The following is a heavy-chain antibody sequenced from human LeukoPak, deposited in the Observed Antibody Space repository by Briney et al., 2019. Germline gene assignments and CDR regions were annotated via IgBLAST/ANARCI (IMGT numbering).Heavy chain of an antibody. Sequence: PGGSLRLSCAASGFIFSSYEMNWVRQAPGKGLEWVSAISGSGGSTYYADSVKGRFTISRDNSKNTLYLQMNSLRAEDTAVYYCAKDEAYYYDNAFDIWGQGTMVTVSS. CDR1: GFIFSSYE. D-gene: IGHD3-22*01. CDR2: ISGSGGST. V-gene: IGHV3-23*01. CDR3: AKDEAYYYDNAFDI. J-gene: IGHJ3*02.